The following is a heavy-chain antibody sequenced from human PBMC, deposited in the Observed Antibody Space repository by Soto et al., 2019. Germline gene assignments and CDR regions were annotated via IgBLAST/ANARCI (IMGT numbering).Heavy chain of an antibody. CDR3: AKGYCGSTSCFNLAPPDY. Sequence: GGSLRLSCAASGFTFSSYAMSWVRQAPGKGLEWVSAISGSGGSTYYADSVKGRFTISRDNSKNTLYLQMNSLRAEDTAVYYCAKGYCGSTSCFNLAPPDYWGQGTLVTVSS. D-gene: IGHD2-2*01. V-gene: IGHV3-23*01. J-gene: IGHJ4*02. CDR2: ISGSGGST. CDR1: GFTFSSYA.